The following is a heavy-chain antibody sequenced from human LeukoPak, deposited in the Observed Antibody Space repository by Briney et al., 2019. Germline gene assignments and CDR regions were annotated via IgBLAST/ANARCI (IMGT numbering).Heavy chain of an antibody. CDR3: AKEPIPYSSGSGGFDI. V-gene: IGHV3-23*01. CDR2: ISGSGGST. Sequence: PGGSLRLSCAASGFTFSSYAMSWVRQAPGKGLEWVSAISGSGGSTYYADSVKGRFTISRDNSKNTLYLQMNSLRAEDTAVYYCAKEPIPYSSGSGGFDIWGQGTMVTVSS. CDR1: GFTFSSYA. D-gene: IGHD6-19*01. J-gene: IGHJ3*02.